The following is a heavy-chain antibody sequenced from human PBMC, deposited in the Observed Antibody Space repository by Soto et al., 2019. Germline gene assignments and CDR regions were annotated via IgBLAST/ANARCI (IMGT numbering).Heavy chain of an antibody. V-gene: IGHV4-59*01. Sequence: SETLSLPCTVPGGSISSYYWSWIRQRPGKGLERSGYIYYSGSTNYNPSLKSRVTISVDTSKNQFSLKLSSVTAADTAVYYCARAVDGYNYYPWYFDLWGRGTLVAVSS. D-gene: IGHD5-12*01. J-gene: IGHJ2*01. CDR2: IYYSGST. CDR3: ARAVDGYNYYPWYFDL. CDR1: GGSISSYY.